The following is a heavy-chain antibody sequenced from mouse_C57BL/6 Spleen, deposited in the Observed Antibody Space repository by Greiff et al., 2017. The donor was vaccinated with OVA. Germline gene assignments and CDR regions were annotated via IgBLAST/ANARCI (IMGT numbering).Heavy chain of an antibody. J-gene: IGHJ1*03. D-gene: IGHD1-1*01. CDR1: GYSFTSYY. V-gene: IGHV1-66*01. CDR3: ARSAITTVVATPYWYFDV. CDR2: IYPGSGNT. Sequence: VQLQQSGPELVKPGASVKISCKASGYSFTSYYIHWVKQRPGQGLEWIGWIYPGSGNTKYNEKFKGKATLTADTSSSTAYMQLSSLTSEDSAVYYCARSAITTVVATPYWYFDVWGTGTTVTVSS.